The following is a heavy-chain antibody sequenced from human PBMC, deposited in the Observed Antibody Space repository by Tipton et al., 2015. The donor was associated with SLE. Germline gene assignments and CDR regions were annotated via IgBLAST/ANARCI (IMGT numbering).Heavy chain of an antibody. D-gene: IGHD3-10*01. Sequence: TLSLTCTVSGGSISSYYWRWIRQPPGKGLEWTGYFYYNGSSTYNPSLKSRATILVDTPKTQFSLKLNSVTAADTAVYYCAREPSGSGIDAFDIWGQGTMVTVSS. V-gene: IGHV4-59*01. CDR1: GGSISSYY. CDR2: FYYNGSS. J-gene: IGHJ3*02. CDR3: AREPSGSGIDAFDI.